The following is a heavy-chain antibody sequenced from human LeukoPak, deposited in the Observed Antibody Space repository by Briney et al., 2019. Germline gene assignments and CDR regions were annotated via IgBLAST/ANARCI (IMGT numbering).Heavy chain of an antibody. V-gene: IGHV4-59*10. J-gene: IGHJ4*02. CDR1: GGSFNGYY. CDR2: IYTSGST. CDR3: ARVGSGSFDY. Sequence: SETLSLTCAVYGGSFNGYYWSWIRQPAGKGLEWIGRIYTSGSTNYNPSLKSRVTISVDTSKNQFSLKLSSVTAADTAVYYCARVGSGSFDYWGQGTLVTVSS. D-gene: IGHD2-15*01.